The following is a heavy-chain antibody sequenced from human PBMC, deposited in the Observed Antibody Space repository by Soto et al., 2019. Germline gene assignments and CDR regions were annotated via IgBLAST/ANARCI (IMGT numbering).Heavy chain of an antibody. J-gene: IGHJ6*02. V-gene: IGHV1-24*01. D-gene: IGHD2-2*01. CDR3: ATPGAQYQLRYGMDV. CDR2: FDPEDGET. Sequence: QVQLVQSGAEVKKPGASVKVSCKVSGYTLTELSRHWVRQAPGKGLEWMGGFDPEDGETIYAQKFQGRVTMTEDTSTDTAYMELSSMRSEDTSVDYCATPGAQYQLRYGMDVWGQGNTVNVSS. CDR1: GYTLTELS.